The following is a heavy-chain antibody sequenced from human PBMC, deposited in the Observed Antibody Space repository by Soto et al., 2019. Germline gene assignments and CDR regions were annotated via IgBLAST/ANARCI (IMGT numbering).Heavy chain of an antibody. V-gene: IGHV1-46*01. J-gene: IGHJ1*01. Sequence: ASVKVSCKASGYTFTSYYMHWVRQAPGQGLEWMGIINPSGGSTSYAQKFQGRVTMTRDTSTSTVYMELSSLRSEDTAVYYCARAPEVCSSWYRGRYFQHWGQGTLVTVSS. CDR1: GYTFTSYY. CDR3: ARAPEVCSSWYRGRYFQH. D-gene: IGHD6-13*01. CDR2: INPSGGST.